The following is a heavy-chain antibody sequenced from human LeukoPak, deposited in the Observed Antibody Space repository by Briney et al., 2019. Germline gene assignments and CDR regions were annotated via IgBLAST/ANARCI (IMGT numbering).Heavy chain of an antibody. J-gene: IGHJ6*04. CDR3: ARDNNDYYAGMDV. Sequence: GGSLRLSCVASGFSLSNHNVHWIRQAPGKGLEWLSYITRSGDAIDYADSVRGRFTISRDNAKNSVFLQMDGLTAEDTAVYSCARDNNDYYAGMDVWGKGTTVTVSS. CDR1: GFSLSNHN. D-gene: IGHD3-16*01. V-gene: IGHV3-48*03. CDR2: ITRSGDAI.